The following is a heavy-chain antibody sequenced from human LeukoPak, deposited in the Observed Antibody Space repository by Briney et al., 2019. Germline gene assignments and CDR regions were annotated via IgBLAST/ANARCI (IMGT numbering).Heavy chain of an antibody. J-gene: IGHJ5*02. CDR1: GFTFRSYA. D-gene: IGHD6-19*01. Sequence: GGSLRLSCAASGFTFRSYAMSWVRQAPGKGLEWVSGISGSGGSIYYADSVKGRFTTSRDNSKNTLYLQMDSLRAEDTAVYFCAKTPDTSGWYRNWFDPWGQGTLVTVSS. CDR3: AKTPDTSGWYRNWFDP. V-gene: IGHV3-23*01. CDR2: ISGSGGSI.